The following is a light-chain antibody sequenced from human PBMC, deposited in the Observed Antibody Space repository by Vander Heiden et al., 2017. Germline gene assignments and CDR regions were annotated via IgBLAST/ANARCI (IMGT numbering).Light chain of an antibody. Sequence: EIHMTPYPSSLSASVGDRVTMTCRASQGIRKYLAWFQQKQGKAPKSLIYAASSLQSGVPARFSGGGSGTDFTLTISSLQPEDFATYYCQQYNSYPYTFGQGTKLEIK. CDR1: QGIRKY. V-gene: IGKV1-16*01. J-gene: IGKJ2*01. CDR2: AAS. CDR3: QQYNSYPYT.